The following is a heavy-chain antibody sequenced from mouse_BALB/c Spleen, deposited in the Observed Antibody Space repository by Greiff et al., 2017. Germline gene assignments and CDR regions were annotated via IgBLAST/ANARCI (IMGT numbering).Heavy chain of an antibody. Sequence: VQLHQPGAELVRPGASVKLSCKASGYTFTSYWINWVKQRPGQGLEWIGNIYPSDSYTNYNQKFKDKATLTVDKSSSTAYMQLSSPTSEDSAVYYCTRVEYYRYDRGYYYAMDYWGQGTSVTVSS. CDR2: IYPSDSYT. CDR3: TRVEYYRYDRGYYYAMDY. V-gene: IGHV1-69*02. D-gene: IGHD2-14*01. J-gene: IGHJ4*01. CDR1: GYTFTSYW.